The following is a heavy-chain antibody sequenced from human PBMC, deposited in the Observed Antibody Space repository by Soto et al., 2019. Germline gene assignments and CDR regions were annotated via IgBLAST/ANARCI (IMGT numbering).Heavy chain of an antibody. CDR2: VSGSGGST. J-gene: IGHJ4*02. Sequence: GGSLRLSCVASGFMFSNYAMSWVRQAPGKGLEWVSAVSGSGGSTYYADSVKGRFTISRDNSKSTLYLQMNSLRAEDTAVYYCAKDHEWELRGIYWGQGTLVTVSS. CDR1: GFMFSNYA. CDR3: AKDHEWELRGIY. V-gene: IGHV3-23*01. D-gene: IGHD1-26*01.